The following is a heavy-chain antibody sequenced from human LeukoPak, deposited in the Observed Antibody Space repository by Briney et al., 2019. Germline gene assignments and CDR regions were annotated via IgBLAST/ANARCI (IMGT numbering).Heavy chain of an antibody. CDR1: GFTFSSYG. J-gene: IGHJ6*03. V-gene: IGHV3-33*06. CDR3: AKGPELNYYYYYYMDV. Sequence: PERSLRLSCAASGFTFSSYGMHWVRQAPGKGLEWVAVIWYDGSNKYYADSVKGRFTISRDNSKNTLYLQMNSLRAEDTAVYYCAKGPELNYYYYYYMDVWGKGTTVTVSS. CDR2: IWYDGSNK. D-gene: IGHD3-10*01.